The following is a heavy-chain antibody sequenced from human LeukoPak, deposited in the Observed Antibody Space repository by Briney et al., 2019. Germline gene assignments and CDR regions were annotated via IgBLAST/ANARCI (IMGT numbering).Heavy chain of an antibody. D-gene: IGHD6-13*01. J-gene: IGHJ6*02. V-gene: IGHV1-18*01. CDR3: AREAAAARNYYYYGMDV. CDR1: VYTFTSYG. Sequence: ASVKVSCKASVYTFTSYGISWVRQAPGQRLEWMGWISAYNGNTNYAQKLQGRVTMTTDTSTSTAYMELRSLRSDDTAVYYCAREAAAARNYYYYGMDVWGQGTTVTVSS. CDR2: ISAYNGNT.